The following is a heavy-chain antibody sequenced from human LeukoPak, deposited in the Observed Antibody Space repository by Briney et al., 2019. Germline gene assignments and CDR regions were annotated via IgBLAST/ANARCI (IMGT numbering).Heavy chain of an antibody. CDR3: ARDLGGRYYNYFDY. CDR2: INPNSGGT. J-gene: IGHJ4*02. V-gene: IGHV1-2*06. Sequence: ASVKVSCKASGYTFTGYYMHWVRQAHGQGLEWMGRINPNSGGTNYAQKFQGRVTMTRDTSISTAYMELSRLRSDDTAVYYCARDLGGRYYNYFDYWGQGTLVTVSS. CDR1: GYTFTGYY. D-gene: IGHD1-26*01.